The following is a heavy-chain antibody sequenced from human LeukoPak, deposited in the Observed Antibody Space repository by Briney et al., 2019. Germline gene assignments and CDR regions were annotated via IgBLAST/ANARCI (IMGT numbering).Heavy chain of an antibody. D-gene: IGHD6-19*01. CDR3: ARDQNSSGWSLYYYYGMDV. CDR1: GFSFSNYA. V-gene: IGHV3-30-3*01. J-gene: IGHJ6*02. CDR2: ISYDGSNK. Sequence: PGGSLRLSCAASGFSFSNYAMHWVRQAPGKGLEWVAVISYDGSNKYYADSVKGRFTISRDNSKNTLYLQMNSLRAEDTALYYCARDQNSSGWSLYYYYGMDVWGQGTTVTVSS.